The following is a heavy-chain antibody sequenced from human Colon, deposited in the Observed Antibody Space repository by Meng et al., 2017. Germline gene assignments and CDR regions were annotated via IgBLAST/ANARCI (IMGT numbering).Heavy chain of an antibody. D-gene: IGHD5-18*01. CDR3: ARRGYSYGAGAIDY. J-gene: IGHJ4*02. Sequence: GGSLRLSCKGFGYTFTSYWIGWVRQMPGKGLDWMGIIFPGDSETRYSPSFQGQVTISADKSISTAYLQWSSLRTSDSAMYYCARRGYSYGAGAIDYWGQGTLVTVSS. CDR2: IFPGDSET. CDR1: GYTFTSYW. V-gene: IGHV5-51*01.